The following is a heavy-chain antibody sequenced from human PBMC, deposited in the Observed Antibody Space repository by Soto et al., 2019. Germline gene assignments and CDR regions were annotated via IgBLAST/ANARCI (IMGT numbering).Heavy chain of an antibody. J-gene: IGHJ6*02. CDR1: GFTFSSYS. CDR3: ARDGSARHKPYYDGMDV. D-gene: IGHD1-26*01. CDR2: ISSSSSYI. Sequence: EVQLVESGGGLVKPGGSLRLSCAASGFTFSSYSMNWVRQAPGKGLEWVSSISSSSSYIYYADSVKGRFTISRDNAKNSLYLQMNRLRAEDTAVYYCARDGSARHKPYYDGMDVWGQGTTVTVSS. V-gene: IGHV3-21*01.